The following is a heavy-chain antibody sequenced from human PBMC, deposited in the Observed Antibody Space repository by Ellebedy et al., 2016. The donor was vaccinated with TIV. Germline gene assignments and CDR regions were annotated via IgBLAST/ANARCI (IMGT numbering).Heavy chain of an antibody. CDR1: GFTFSRYG. Sequence: GESLKISXAASGFTFSRYGVHWVRQAPGKGLQWVATISEDGSDEYSAEAVKGRLTISRDNSKNTLYLQMNSLRTEDTAVYYCAKESYTYGSGFGYFDLWGRGTLVTVSS. D-gene: IGHD3-10*01. J-gene: IGHJ2*01. V-gene: IGHV3-30*18. CDR3: AKESYTYGSGFGYFDL. CDR2: ISEDGSDE.